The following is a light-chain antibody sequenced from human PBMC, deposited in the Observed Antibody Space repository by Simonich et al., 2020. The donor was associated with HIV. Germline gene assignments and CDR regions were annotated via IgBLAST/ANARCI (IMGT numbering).Light chain of an antibody. J-gene: IGKJ2*01. CDR1: QSVSSN. CDR3: QQYNNWLYT. V-gene: IGKV3-15*01. CDR2: GAS. Sequence: EIVMTQSPATLSVSPGERATLSCRASQSVSSNLAWYQQKPGQAPRLLIYGASTRATGIPARFNGSWSGTEFTLTISSMQSEDFAVYYCQQYNNWLYTFGQGTKLEIK.